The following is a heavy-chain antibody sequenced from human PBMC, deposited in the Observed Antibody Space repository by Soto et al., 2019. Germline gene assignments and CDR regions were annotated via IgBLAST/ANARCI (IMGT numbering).Heavy chain of an antibody. CDR2: IYYSGST. D-gene: IGHD6-13*01. CDR1: GGSISSGDYY. CDR3: ARDTGYSSSWYSIGFDY. Sequence: PSETLSLTCTVSGGSISSGDYYWSWIRQPPGKGLEWIGYIYYSGSTYYNPSLKSRVTISVDTSKNQFSLKLSSVTAADTAVYYCARDTGYSSSWYSIGFDYWGQGTLVTVSS. J-gene: IGHJ4*02. V-gene: IGHV4-30-4*01.